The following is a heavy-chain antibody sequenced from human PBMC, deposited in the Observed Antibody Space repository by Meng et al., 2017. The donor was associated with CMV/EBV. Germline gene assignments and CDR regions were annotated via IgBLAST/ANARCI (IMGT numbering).Heavy chain of an antibody. CDR1: GFTFSSYS. V-gene: IGHV3-21*01. J-gene: IGHJ3*02. CDR2: ISSSSSYI. CDR3: AREVYEALFASPGDAFDI. D-gene: IGHD3-3*01. Sequence: GESLKISCAASGFTFSSYSMNWVRQAPGKGLEWVSSISSSSSYIYYADSVKGRFTISRDNAKNSLYLQMNSLRAEDTAVNYCAREVYEALFASPGDAFDIWGQGTMVTVSS.